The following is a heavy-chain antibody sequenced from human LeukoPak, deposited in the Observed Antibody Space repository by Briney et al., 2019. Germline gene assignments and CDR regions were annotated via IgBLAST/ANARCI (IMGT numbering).Heavy chain of an antibody. J-gene: IGHJ4*02. Sequence: ASVKVSCKVSGYTFTDYYMHWVQQAPGKGLEWMGLVDPEDGETIYAEKFQGRVTITADTSTDTAYMELSSLRSEDTAVYYCATNHDYFGFPPFDYWGQGTLVTVSS. CDR1: GYTFTDYY. CDR3: ATNHDYFGFPPFDY. CDR2: VDPEDGET. D-gene: IGHD2/OR15-2a*01. V-gene: IGHV1-69-2*01.